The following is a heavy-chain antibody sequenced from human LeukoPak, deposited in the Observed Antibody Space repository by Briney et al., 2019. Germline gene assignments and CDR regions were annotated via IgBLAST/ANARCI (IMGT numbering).Heavy chain of an antibody. V-gene: IGHV1-46*01. CDR1: GYTFTSYY. CDR3: ARVITGTKTNYYYYMDV. J-gene: IGHJ6*03. CDR2: INPSGGST. D-gene: IGHD1-20*01. Sequence: GASVKVSCKASGYTFTSYYMHWVRQAPGQGLEWMGIINPSGGSTSYTQKFQGRVTMTRDMSTSTVYMELSSLRSEDTAVYYCARVITGTKTNYYYYMDVWGKGTTVTVSS.